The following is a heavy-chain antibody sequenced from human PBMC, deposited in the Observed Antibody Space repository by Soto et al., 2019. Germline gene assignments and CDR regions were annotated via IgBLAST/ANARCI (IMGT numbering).Heavy chain of an antibody. V-gene: IGHV3-30-3*01. CDR1: GFTFSSYA. D-gene: IGHD6-19*01. CDR3: ARDKSPYSSGWHNRHFDY. J-gene: IGHJ4*02. CDR2: LSYDGSNK. Sequence: QVQLVESGGGVVQPGRSLRLSCAASGFTFSSYAMHWVRQAPGKGLAWVAVLSYDGSNKYYADSVKGRFTISRDNSKNKLYLQMNSLKAEDTAVYSCARDKSPYSSGWHNRHFDYWGQGTLVTVSS.